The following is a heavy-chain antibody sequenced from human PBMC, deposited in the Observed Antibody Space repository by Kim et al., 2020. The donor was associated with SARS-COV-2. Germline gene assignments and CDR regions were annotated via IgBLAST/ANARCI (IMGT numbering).Heavy chain of an antibody. V-gene: IGHV3-23*01. J-gene: IGHJ4*01. CDR2: ISGSGGSA. D-gene: IGHD6-13*01. Sequence: GGSLRLSCAASGFTFKSHDMSWVRQAPGKGLEWVSSISGSGGSAYYADSVKGRFTISRDNSKDTLYVQMNSLRADDTAVYYCAKTDSSSWYGADFVDWG. CDR3: AKTDSSSWYGADFVD. CDR1: GFTFKSHD.